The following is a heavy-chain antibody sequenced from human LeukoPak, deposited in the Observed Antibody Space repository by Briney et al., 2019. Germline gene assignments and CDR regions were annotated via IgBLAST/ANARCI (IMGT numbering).Heavy chain of an antibody. D-gene: IGHD3-16*01. CDR1: GFTFGSYW. J-gene: IGHJ4*02. CDR3: ATDPWGGYSPDY. Sequence: GGSLRLSCAGSGFTFGSYWMHWVRQAPGKGLVWVSRINSAGSSTSYADSVKGRFTISRDDAENTLYLQMSSLRAEDTAVYYCATDPWGGYSPDYWGQGTLVTVSS. CDR2: INSAGSST. V-gene: IGHV3-74*01.